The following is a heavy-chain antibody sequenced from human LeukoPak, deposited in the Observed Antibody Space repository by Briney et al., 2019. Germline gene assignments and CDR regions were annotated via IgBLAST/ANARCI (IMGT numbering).Heavy chain of an antibody. D-gene: IGHD3-3*01. V-gene: IGHV3-48*03. CDR3: ARSRSGQY. CDR1: GFTFSSYE. CDR2: VSVSDSAS. J-gene: IGHJ4*02. Sequence: GGSLRLSCAASGFTFSSYEMNWVRQAPGKGLEWVSYVSVSDSASYYADSVKGRFTISRDNAKNSLYLQMNNLRVEDTAMYYCARSRSGQYWGQGTLVTVSS.